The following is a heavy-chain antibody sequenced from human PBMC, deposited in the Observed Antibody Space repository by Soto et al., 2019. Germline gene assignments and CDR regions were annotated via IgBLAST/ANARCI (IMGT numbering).Heavy chain of an antibody. CDR2: ISWNSGNI. CDR1: GFSFGDYG. Sequence: DVQLVESGGGLVQPGRSLRLSCVASGFSFGDYGMHWVRQAPGRGPEWVSGISWNSGNIGYAETVKGRFTISRDNAKNSLYREMNSLRAEDTALYYCVKDGLTSVFGLVHDGSDIWDNGTMVTVSS. CDR3: VKDGLTSVFGLVHDGSDI. J-gene: IGHJ3*02. D-gene: IGHD3-3*01. V-gene: IGHV3-9*01.